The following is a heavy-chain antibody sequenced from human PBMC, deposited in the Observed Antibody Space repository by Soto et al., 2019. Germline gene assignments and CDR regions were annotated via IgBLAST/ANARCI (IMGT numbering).Heavy chain of an antibody. Sequence: SETLSLTCTVSGGSISSSSYYWGWLRQPPGKGLEWIGTIYYSGSTYYNPSLRSRVSISVDTSKNQFSLKLSSVTAADTAVYYCASQTSAYDHIFDYWGQGILVTVSS. J-gene: IGHJ4*02. D-gene: IGHD3-22*01. CDR3: ASQTSAYDHIFDY. CDR1: GGSISSSSYY. CDR2: IYYSGST. V-gene: IGHV4-39*01.